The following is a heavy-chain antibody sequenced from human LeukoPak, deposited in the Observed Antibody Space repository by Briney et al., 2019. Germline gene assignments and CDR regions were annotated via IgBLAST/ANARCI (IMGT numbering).Heavy chain of an antibody. CDR3: ARAPYYYDSSGYTNWFDP. J-gene: IGHJ5*02. Sequence: TASEILSLTCTVSGGSISSGGYYWSWIRQHPGKGLEWIGYIYYSGSTYYNPSLKSRVTISVDTSKNQFSLKLSSVTAADTAVYYCARAPYYYDSSGYTNWFDPWGQGTLVTVSS. D-gene: IGHD3-22*01. CDR2: IYYSGST. V-gene: IGHV4-31*03. CDR1: GGSISSGGYY.